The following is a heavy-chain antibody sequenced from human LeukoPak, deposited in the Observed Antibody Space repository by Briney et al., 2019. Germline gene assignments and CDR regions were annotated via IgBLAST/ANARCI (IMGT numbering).Heavy chain of an antibody. D-gene: IGHD1-14*01. J-gene: IGHJ4*02. CDR3: ARDLHPESYFDY. CDR1: GFTFSGYA. V-gene: IGHV3-23*01. CDR2: ISGRGDNT. Sequence: GGSLRLSCAAAGFTFSGYAMTWVRQAPGKGLEWVSGISGRGDNTYYADSVKGRFTISRDNSKNTLYLQMNGLRAEDTAVYYCARDLHPESYFDYWGQGTLVTVSS.